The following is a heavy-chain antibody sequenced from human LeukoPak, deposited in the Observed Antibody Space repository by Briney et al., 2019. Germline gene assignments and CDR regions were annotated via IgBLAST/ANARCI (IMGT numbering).Heavy chain of an antibody. CDR1: GGSISTHY. CDR3: AREMKGLGAQAFDI. CDR2: IYTSGST. Sequence: SETLPLTCTVSGGSISTHYWSWIRQPAGKGLEWIGRIYTSGSTNYNPSLKSRVTMSVDTSKNQFSLKLSSVTAADTAVYYCAREMKGLGAQAFDIWGQGTMVTVSS. J-gene: IGHJ3*02. V-gene: IGHV4-4*07. D-gene: IGHD1-26*01.